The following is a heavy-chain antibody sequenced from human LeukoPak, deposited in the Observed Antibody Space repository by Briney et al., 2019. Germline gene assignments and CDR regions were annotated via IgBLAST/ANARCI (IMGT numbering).Heavy chain of an antibody. CDR2: IYYSGST. CDR1: GGSISSSSYY. J-gene: IGHJ6*03. CDR3: ARDYYGSGSYLYYMDV. D-gene: IGHD3-10*01. Sequence: SETLSLTCTVSGGSISSSSYYWGWIRQPPGKGLEWIGSIYYSGSTYYNPSLKSRVTISVDTSKNQFSLKLSSVTAADTAVYYCARDYYGSGSYLYYMDVWGKGTTVTISS. V-gene: IGHV4-39*07.